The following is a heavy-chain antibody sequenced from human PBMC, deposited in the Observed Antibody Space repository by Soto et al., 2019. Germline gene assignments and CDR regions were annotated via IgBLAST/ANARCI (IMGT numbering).Heavy chain of an antibody. V-gene: IGHV3-23*01. CDR3: ARGGGGYDLGGPLDY. CDR2: ISGSGGST. J-gene: IGHJ4*02. CDR1: GFTFSSYA. Sequence: EVQLLESGGGLVQPGGSLRLSCADSGFTFSSYAMSWVRQAPGKGLEWVSAISGSGGSTYYADSVKGRFTISRDNSKNTLYLQMNSLRAEDTAVYYCARGGGGYDLGGPLDYWGQGTLVTVSS. D-gene: IGHD5-12*01.